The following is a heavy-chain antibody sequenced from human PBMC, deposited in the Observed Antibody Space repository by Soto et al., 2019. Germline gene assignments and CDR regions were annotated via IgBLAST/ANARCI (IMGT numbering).Heavy chain of an antibody. J-gene: IGHJ5*02. D-gene: IGHD3-22*01. CDR1: GGSISSYY. Sequence: QVQLQESGPGLVKPSETLSLTCAVSGGSISSYYWSWIRQPPGKGLEWIGYIYYSGITNYNPSLRSRVPXSXAXXTNPFSLNPSSVTAADTAVYSCARERGGYDTPFDPWGQGTLVTVSS. CDR2: IYYSGIT. V-gene: IGHV4-59*01. CDR3: ARERGGYDTPFDP.